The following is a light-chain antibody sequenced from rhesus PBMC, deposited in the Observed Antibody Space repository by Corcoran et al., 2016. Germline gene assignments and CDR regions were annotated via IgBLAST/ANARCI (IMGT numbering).Light chain of an antibody. CDR3: QKYNDWPYS. V-gene: IGKV3S11*01. CDR2: YAS. Sequence: QVILTQSPATLSLFPGERATLFCRARQSVISYLAWYQQKPGQAPRPLIYYASSRAPGIPDRFSGRGSGTEFTLTIISLDPEDVGVYYCQKYNDWPYSFGQGTKVEIK. J-gene: IGKJ2*01. CDR1: QSVISY.